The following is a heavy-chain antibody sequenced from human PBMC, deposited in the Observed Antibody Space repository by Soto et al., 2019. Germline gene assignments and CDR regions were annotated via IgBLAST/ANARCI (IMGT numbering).Heavy chain of an antibody. CDR3: AREGGPDYSNAFDY. D-gene: IGHD4-4*01. Sequence: PSETLSLTCAVSGGSISSGGYSWSWIRQPPGKGLEWIGYIYYSGSTNYNPSLKSRVTISVDTSKNQFSLKLSSVTAADTAVYYCAREGGPDYSNAFDYWGQGTLVTVSS. CDR1: GGSISSGGYS. CDR2: IYYSGST. J-gene: IGHJ4*02. V-gene: IGHV4-61*08.